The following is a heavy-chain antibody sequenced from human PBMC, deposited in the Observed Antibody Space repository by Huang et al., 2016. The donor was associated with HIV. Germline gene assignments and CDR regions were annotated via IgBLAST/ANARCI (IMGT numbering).Heavy chain of an antibody. J-gene: IGHJ5*02. CDR3: ARRFRVAATRKWFDP. CDR2: VNEGGDI. CDR1: GESLGTYY. D-gene: IGHD3-10*01. Sequence: QVQLQQWGAGLLKPSETLALTCAVYGESLGTYYWAWIRRPPGKGLQWIGEVNEGGDINYNPSLASRVTSSVDTSRNQVSLTLTSMTAADTATYYCARRFRVAATRKWFDPWGQGTLVIVSS. V-gene: IGHV4-34*01.